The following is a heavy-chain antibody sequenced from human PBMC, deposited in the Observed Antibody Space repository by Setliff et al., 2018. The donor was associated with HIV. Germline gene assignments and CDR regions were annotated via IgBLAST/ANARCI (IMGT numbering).Heavy chain of an antibody. V-gene: IGHV4-4*02. D-gene: IGHD3-22*01. CDR2: INHSGST. CDR3: ARAANYYDSSGYWAPPRYFDY. Sequence: PSETLSLTCAVSGGSISSSNWWSWVRQPPGKGLEWIGEINHSGSTNYNPSLKSRVTISVDTSKNQFSLKLSSVTAADTAVYYCARAANYYDSSGYWAPPRYFDYWGQGTLVTVSS. J-gene: IGHJ4*02. CDR1: GGSISSSNW.